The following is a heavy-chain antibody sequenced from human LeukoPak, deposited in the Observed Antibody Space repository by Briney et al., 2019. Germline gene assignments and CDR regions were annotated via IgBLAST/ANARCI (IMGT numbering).Heavy chain of an antibody. CDR3: ARGALPYHDFWSGYQPPNYFDY. CDR1: GGTFSSYA. V-gene: IGHV1-69*13. D-gene: IGHD3-3*01. CDR2: IIPIFGTP. Sequence: ASVKVSCKASGGTFSSYAFTWVRQAPGQGLEWMGGIIPIFGTPNYAQKFQGRVTITADESTSTAYMELSSLRSEDTAVYYCARGALPYHDFWSGYQPPNYFDYWGQGTLVTVSS. J-gene: IGHJ4*02.